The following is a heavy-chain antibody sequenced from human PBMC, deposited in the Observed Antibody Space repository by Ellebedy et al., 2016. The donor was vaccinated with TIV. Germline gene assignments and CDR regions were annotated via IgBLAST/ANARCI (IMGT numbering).Heavy chain of an antibody. D-gene: IGHD2-15*01. J-gene: IGHJ4*01. CDR3: ARGMGRCSGGSCYFASDY. Sequence: PGGSLRLSCAASGFTFDSYAMTWVRQSPGKGLEWVSTISSSGTYTYYADSLKGRFTISRDHANNSLYVQMNSLTAEDTAVYYCARGMGRCSGGSCYFASDYWGQGTLVTVSS. CDR2: ISSSGTYT. CDR1: GFTFDSYA. V-gene: IGHV3-21*01.